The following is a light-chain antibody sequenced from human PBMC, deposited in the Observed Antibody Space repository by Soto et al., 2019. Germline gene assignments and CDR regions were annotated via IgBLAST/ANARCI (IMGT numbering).Light chain of an antibody. CDR2: DAS. CDR1: QSISSW. V-gene: IGKV1-5*01. CDR3: QHQGT. Sequence: DIQMTQSPSTLSASVGDRVTITCRASQSISSWLAWYQQKPGKAPKLLIYDASSLEIVVPSRFSGSGSGTDFTLPICSLQPDDFASYYCQHQGTFGQGTKVEIK. J-gene: IGKJ1*01.